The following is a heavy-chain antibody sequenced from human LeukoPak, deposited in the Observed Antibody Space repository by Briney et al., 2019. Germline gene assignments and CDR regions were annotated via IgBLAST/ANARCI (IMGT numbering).Heavy chain of an antibody. CDR3: VRSDGGHLGNWFDP. J-gene: IGHJ5*02. D-gene: IGHD3-16*01. V-gene: IGHV3-30*03. CDR2: MSSDGNDN. Sequence: PGGSLRLSCAASGFTVSNYGMHGVRQAPGTGLEWVALMSSDGNDNYYADSVRGRFTMSRDSSRSSLYLQMTSLRTEDTALYYCVRSDGGHLGNWFDPWGQGTLVTVSS. CDR1: GFTVSNYG.